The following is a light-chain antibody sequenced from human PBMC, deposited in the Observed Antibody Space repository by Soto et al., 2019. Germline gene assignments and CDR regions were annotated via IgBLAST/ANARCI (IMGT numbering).Light chain of an antibody. V-gene: IGLV2-14*01. CDR2: EVS. CDR1: SSDVGGYNY. J-gene: IGLJ1*01. Sequence: QSALTQPASVSGSPGQSITISCTGTSSDVGGYNYVSWYQQHPGKAPKLMIYEVSNRPSGVSNRFSGSNSGNTASLTISGLQGEDEADYYCSSYTGSSTYVFGTGTKLTVL. CDR3: SSYTGSSTYV.